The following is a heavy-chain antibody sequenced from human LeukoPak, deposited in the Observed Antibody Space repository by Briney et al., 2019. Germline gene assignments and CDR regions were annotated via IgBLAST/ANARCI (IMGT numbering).Heavy chain of an antibody. CDR3: AKASSNYDFWSGFDY. D-gene: IGHD3-3*01. J-gene: IGHJ4*02. CDR1: GFIFSTYV. CDR2: IRYDGSNR. Sequence: GGSLRLSCAASGFIFSTYVMHWVRQAPGKGLEWATFIRYDGSNRNYADSVKGRFTISRDNSKNTLYLQMNSLRAEDTAVYYCAKASSNYDFWSGFDYWGQGTLVTVSS. V-gene: IGHV3-30*02.